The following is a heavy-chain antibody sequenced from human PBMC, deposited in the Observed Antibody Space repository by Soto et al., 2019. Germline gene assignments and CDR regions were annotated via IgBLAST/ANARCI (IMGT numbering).Heavy chain of an antibody. CDR1: GFTFSSYS. J-gene: IGHJ4*02. CDR2: ISSSSSTI. V-gene: IGHV3-48*01. Sequence: GGSLRLSCAASGFTFSSYSMNWVRQAPGKGLEWVSYISSSSSTIYYADSVKGRFTISRDNAKNSLYLQMNSLRAEDTAVYYCARERRTYYDYGDYDPDYWGQGTLVTVSS. D-gene: IGHD4-17*01. CDR3: ARERRTYYDYGDYDPDY.